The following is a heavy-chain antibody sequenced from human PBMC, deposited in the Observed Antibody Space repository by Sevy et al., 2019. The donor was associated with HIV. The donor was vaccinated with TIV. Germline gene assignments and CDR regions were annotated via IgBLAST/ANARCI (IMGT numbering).Heavy chain of an antibody. Sequence: ASVKVSCKASGYTFTSYGISWVRQAPGQGLEWMGWISGYNANTNYAQKVQGRVTMTTDTSTSTAYMELRSLRSDDTAVYYCARDRNNYDSSGYQKGMDVWGQGTTVTVSS. CDR3: ARDRNNYDSSGYQKGMDV. CDR2: ISGYNANT. V-gene: IGHV1-18*01. CDR1: GYTFTSYG. D-gene: IGHD3-22*01. J-gene: IGHJ6*02.